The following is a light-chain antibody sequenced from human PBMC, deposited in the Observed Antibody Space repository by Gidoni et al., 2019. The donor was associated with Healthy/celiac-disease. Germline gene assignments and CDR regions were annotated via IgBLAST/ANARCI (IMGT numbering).Light chain of an antibody. J-gene: IGLJ2*01. CDR2: DVS. V-gene: IGLV2-14*01. CDR1: SSDVGGYNY. CDR3: SSYTSSSVV. Sequence: SSLTQPASVSGSPGQSPTISCTGTSSDVGGYNYVSWYQQHPGKAPKLMIYDVSNRPSGVSNRFSGSKSGNTASLTISGLQAEDEADYYCSSYTSSSVVFGGGTKLTVL.